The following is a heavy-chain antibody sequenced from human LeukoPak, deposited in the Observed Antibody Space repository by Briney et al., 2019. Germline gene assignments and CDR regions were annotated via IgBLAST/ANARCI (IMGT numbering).Heavy chain of an antibody. CDR2: ISSGDSPM. CDR3: ARDGFSGGIEY. J-gene: IGHJ4*02. Sequence: GGSLSCSGAASGFTFRSYEVNWVCQAPGKGLEWVSYISSGDSPMYYADSVKGRFTISRDNAKNSLSLQMNSLRADDTAVYYCARDGFSGGIEYWGQGNRVPVSS. D-gene: IGHD3-3*01. CDR1: GFTFRSYE. V-gene: IGHV3-48*03.